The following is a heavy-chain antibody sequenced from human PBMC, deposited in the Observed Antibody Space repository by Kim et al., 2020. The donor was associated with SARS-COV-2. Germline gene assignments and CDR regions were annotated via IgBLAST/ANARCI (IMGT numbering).Heavy chain of an antibody. D-gene: IGHD3-3*01. CDR1: GFTFSSYA. Sequence: GGSLRLSCAASGFTFSSYAMSWVRQAPGKGLEWVSAISGSGGSTYYADSVKGRFTISRDNSKNTLYLQMNSLRAEDTAVYYCAKTGEKDPAWGDYYDFWSRYSVTATPPGNWFDPWGQGTLVTVSS. CDR2: ISGSGGST. J-gene: IGHJ5*02. CDR3: AKTGEKDPAWGDYYDFWSRYSVTATPPGNWFDP. V-gene: IGHV3-23*01.